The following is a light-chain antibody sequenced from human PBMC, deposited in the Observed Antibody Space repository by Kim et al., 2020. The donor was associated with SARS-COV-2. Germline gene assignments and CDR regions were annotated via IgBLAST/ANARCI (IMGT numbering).Light chain of an antibody. CDR2: HAS. CDR3: QQVSDWPRYT. CDR1: QSVNSY. Sequence: EIVLTQSPATLSLSVGDRATLSCRASQSVNSYLSWLQQKPGQAPRVLIYHASNRATGTPPRFSGSGSETDYTLTISGLEPEDSATYYCQQVSDWPRYTFGQGTKLEI. V-gene: IGKV3-11*01. J-gene: IGKJ2*01.